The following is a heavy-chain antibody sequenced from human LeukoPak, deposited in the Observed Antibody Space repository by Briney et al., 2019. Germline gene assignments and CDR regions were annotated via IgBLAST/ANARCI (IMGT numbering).Heavy chain of an antibody. D-gene: IGHD6-13*01. CDR2: INPNSGGT. Sequence: ASVKVSCKASGYTFTGYYMHWARQAPGQGLEWMGRINPNSGGTNYAQKFQGRVTMTRDTSISTAYMELSRLRSDDTAVYYCARVPQPPSSSWYPVDYWGQGTLVTVSS. J-gene: IGHJ4*02. CDR3: ARVPQPPSSSWYPVDY. V-gene: IGHV1-2*06. CDR1: GYTFTGYY.